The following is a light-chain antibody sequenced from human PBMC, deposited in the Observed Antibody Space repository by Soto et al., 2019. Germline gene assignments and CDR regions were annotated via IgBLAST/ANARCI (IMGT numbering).Light chain of an antibody. CDR1: SSNIGNNY. CDR2: DNN. V-gene: IGLV1-51*01. Sequence: QSVLTQPPSVSAAPGQKVTSSCSGSSSNIGNNYVSWYQQLPGTAPKILIYDNNKRPSGIPDRFSGSKSGTSATLGITGLQTGDEADYYCGTWDSSLSGVVFGGGTKLTVL. CDR3: GTWDSSLSGVV. J-gene: IGLJ2*01.